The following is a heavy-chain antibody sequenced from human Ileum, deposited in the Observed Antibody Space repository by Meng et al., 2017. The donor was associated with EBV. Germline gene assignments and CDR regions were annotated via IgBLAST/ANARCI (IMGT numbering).Heavy chain of an antibody. CDR1: GDSISSDIW. J-gene: IGHJ4*02. V-gene: IGHV4-4*03. D-gene: IGHD1-7*01. Sequence: QGQLQESGQGLVRPPGPLSLTCTVSGDSISSDIWWSWVRQPPGKGLEWIGEVYHRGDTNYNPSLKSRVDISVDKSKNQFYLSLFSVTAADTAVYYCGRDQGRELINHWGQGTLVTVSS. CDR3: GRDQGRELINH. CDR2: VYHRGDT.